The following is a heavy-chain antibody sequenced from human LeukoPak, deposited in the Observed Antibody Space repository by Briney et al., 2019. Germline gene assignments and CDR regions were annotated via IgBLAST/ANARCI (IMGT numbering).Heavy chain of an antibody. CDR3: TKRSRGYYDY. V-gene: IGHV3-66*02. CDR2: VYSGNDGT. Sequence: GGSLRLSCAASGFTVSTDNMSWVRQVPGKGLEWVSVVYSGNDGTNYADSVRGRFTISRDDSKNMVYLQMNNLRLEDAAVYYCTKRSRGYYDYWGQGTLVTVSS. D-gene: IGHD3-10*01. CDR1: GFTVSTDN. J-gene: IGHJ4*02.